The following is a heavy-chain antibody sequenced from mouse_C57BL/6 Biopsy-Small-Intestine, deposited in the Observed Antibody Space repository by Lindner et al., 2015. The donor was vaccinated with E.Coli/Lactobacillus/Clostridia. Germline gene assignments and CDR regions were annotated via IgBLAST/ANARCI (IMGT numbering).Heavy chain of an antibody. CDR1: GFNIKDYY. CDR3: AVSTMVTTARFAY. V-gene: IGHV14-2*01. Sequence: VQLQESGAELVKPGASVKLSCTASGFNIKDYYMHWVKQRTEQGLEWIGRIDPEDGETKYAPKFQGKATITADTSSNTAYLQLSSLTSEDTAVYYCAVSTMVTTARFAYWGQGTLVTVSA. CDR2: IDPEDGET. D-gene: IGHD2-2*01. J-gene: IGHJ3*01.